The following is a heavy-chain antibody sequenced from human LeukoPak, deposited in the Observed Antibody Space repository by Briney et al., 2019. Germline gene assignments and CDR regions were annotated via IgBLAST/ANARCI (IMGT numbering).Heavy chain of an antibody. D-gene: IGHD5-18*01. CDR3: ASFTSGYSYGGDY. V-gene: IGHV3-21*01. Sequence: GGSLRLSRAASGFTFSSYSMNWVRQAPGKGLEWVSSISSSSSYIYYADSVKGRFTISRDNAKNSLYLQMNSLRAEDTAVYYCASFTSGYSYGGDYWGQGTLVTVSS. CDR1: GFTFSSYS. J-gene: IGHJ4*02. CDR2: ISSSSSYI.